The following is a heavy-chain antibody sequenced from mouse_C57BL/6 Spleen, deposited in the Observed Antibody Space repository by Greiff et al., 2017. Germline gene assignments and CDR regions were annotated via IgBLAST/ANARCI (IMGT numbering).Heavy chain of an antibody. V-gene: IGHV1-80*01. Sequence: VQLQQSGAELVKPGASVKISCKASGYAFSSYWMNWVKQRPGKGLEWIGQIYPGDGDTNYNGKFKGKATLTADKSSSTAYMQLSSLTSEDSAVYFCARSYYYGSSVYWYFEVWGTGTTVTVSS. CDR3: ARSYYYGSSVYWYFEV. J-gene: IGHJ1*03. D-gene: IGHD1-1*01. CDR1: GYAFSSYW. CDR2: IYPGDGDT.